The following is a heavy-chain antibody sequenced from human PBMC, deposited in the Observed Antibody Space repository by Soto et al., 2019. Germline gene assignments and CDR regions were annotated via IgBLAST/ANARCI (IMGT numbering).Heavy chain of an antibody. V-gene: IGHV1-69*01. J-gene: IGHJ4*02. Sequence: QVQLVQSGAEVKKPGSSVKVSCKASGGTFSSYSINWVRHAPGQGLEWMGEIIPIFGTANYAQKFQGRVTITADESPSPAYMELSSLRSEDTAVYYCARDGGRHSGGIDYWGQGTLVTVSS. D-gene: IGHD1-26*01. CDR2: IIPIFGTA. CDR1: GGTFSSYS. CDR3: ARDGGRHSGGIDY.